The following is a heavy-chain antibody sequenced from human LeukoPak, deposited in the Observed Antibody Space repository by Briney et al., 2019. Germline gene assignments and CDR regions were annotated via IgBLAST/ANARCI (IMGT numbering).Heavy chain of an antibody. CDR3: ARDASGSYSRVDY. J-gene: IGHJ4*02. CDR2: IYHSGST. V-gene: IGHV4-38-2*02. D-gene: IGHD1-26*01. CDR1: GYSISSGYY. Sequence: SETLSLTCTVSGYSISSGYYWGWIRQPPGKGLEWIGSIYHSGSTYYNPSLKSRVTISVDTSKNQFSLKLSSVTAADTAVYYCARDASGSYSRVDYWGQGTLVTVSS.